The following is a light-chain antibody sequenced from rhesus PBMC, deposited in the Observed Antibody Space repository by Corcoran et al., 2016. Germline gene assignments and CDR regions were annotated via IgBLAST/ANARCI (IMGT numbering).Light chain of an antibody. J-gene: IGKJ3*01. V-gene: IGKV1-22*01. CDR3: LQYTTTPFT. Sequence: DIQMTQSPSSLSASVGDTVTITCRANQSINSWLDWYQQKPGKAPKLLTYKASSLETGVPSSFSGSGSVTDFTLTVSSLQPEDFATYYCLQYTTTPFTFGPGTKLDIK. CDR2: KAS. CDR1: QSINSW.